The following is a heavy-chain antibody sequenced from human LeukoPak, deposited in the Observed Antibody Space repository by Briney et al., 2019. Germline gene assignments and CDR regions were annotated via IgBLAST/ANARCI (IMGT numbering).Heavy chain of an antibody. CDR3: AREQYGDYFDY. V-gene: IGHV3-7*01. D-gene: IGHD4-17*01. J-gene: IGHJ4*02. Sequence: GGSLRLSCAASGFTFSSYWMSWVRQAPGKGLEWVANIKQDGSDKYYVDSVKGRFTISRDNAKNSLYLQMNSLRAEDTAVYYCAREQYGDYFDYWGQGTLVTVSS. CDR2: IKQDGSDK. CDR1: GFTFSSYW.